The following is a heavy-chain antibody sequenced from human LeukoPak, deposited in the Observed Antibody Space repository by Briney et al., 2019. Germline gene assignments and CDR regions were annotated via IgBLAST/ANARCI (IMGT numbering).Heavy chain of an antibody. CDR1: GGSISSGGYS. CDR3: ARDASGSIDY. V-gene: IGHV4-30-2*01. J-gene: IGHJ4*02. D-gene: IGHD3-22*01. Sequence: SQTLSLTCAVSGGSISSGGYSWSWIRQPPGKGLEWIGYIYHSGSTYYNPSLKSRVSISVDRSKNQFSLKLSSVTAADTAVYYCARDASGSIDYWGQGTLVTVSS. CDR2: IYHSGST.